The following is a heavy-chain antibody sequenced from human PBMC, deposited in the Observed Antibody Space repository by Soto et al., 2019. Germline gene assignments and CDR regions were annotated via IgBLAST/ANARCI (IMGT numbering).Heavy chain of an antibody. CDR2: IIPILGIA. CDR1: GGTFSSYT. V-gene: IGHV1-69*02. Sequence: QVQLVQSGAEVKKPGSSVKVSCKASGGTFSSYTISWVRQAPGQGLEWMGRIIPILGIANYAQKFQGRVTIKPEKYTSTVYVALSSLRSEGTAVYYCAGGGIDDCRGGSCYSFGSGWYCDLWGRGTLFTVSS. CDR3: AGGGIDDCRGGSCYSFGSGWYCDL. D-gene: IGHD2-15*01. J-gene: IGHJ2*01.